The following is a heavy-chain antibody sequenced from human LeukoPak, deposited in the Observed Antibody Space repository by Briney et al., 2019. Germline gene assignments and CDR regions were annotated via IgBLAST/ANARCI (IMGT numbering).Heavy chain of an antibody. V-gene: IGHV3-21*04. J-gene: IGHJ4*02. D-gene: IGHD1-7*01. CDR3: AKHNWNYGGKLDY. Sequence: PGGSLRLPCAASGFTFSRYSMNWVRQAPGKGLEWVSSISSGSSFMYYADSVKGRFTISRGNSKNTLYLQMNSLRAEDTAVYYCAKHNWNYGGKLDYWGQGTLVTVSS. CDR1: GFTFSRYS. CDR2: ISSGSSFM.